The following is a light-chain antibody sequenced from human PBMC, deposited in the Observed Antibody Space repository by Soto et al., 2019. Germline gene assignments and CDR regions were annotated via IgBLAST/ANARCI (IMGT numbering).Light chain of an antibody. CDR1: SGSIADNY. CDR3: QSYDASNFWV. V-gene: IGLV6-57*01. J-gene: IGLJ2*01. Sequence: NFMLTQPHSVSASPGKTVTISCTRSSGSIADNYVQWYQQRPGSSPTTVIYEDNQRPSRVPDRFSGSIDSSSNSASLTISGLKTEDEADYYCQSYDASNFWVFGGGTKLTVL. CDR2: EDN.